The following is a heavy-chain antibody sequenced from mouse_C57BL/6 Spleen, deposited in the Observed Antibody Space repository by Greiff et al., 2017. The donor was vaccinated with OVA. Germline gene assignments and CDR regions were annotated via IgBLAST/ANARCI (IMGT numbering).Heavy chain of an antibody. V-gene: IGHV2-2*01. Sequence: VQLKESGPGLVQPSQSLSITCTVSGFSLTSYGVHWVRQSPGKGLEWLGVIWSGGSTDYNAAFISRLSISKDNSKSQVFFKMNSLQADDTAIYYCARKDDYDRAWCAYWGQGTLVTVSA. CDR1: GFSLTSYG. CDR3: ARKDDYDRAWCAY. D-gene: IGHD2-4*01. J-gene: IGHJ3*01. CDR2: IWSGGST.